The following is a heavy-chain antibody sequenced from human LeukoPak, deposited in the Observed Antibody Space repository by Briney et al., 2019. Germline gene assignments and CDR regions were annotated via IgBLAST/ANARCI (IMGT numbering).Heavy chain of an antibody. CDR2: INHSGST. Sequence: SETLSLTCAVYGGSFSGYYWSWIRQPPGKGLEWIWEINHSGSTNYNPSLKSRVTISVDTSKNQFSLKLSSVTAADTAVYYCARGLRQVTMIVVVSPYFDYWGQGTLVTVSS. V-gene: IGHV4-34*01. CDR3: ARGLRQVTMIVVVSPYFDY. J-gene: IGHJ4*02. D-gene: IGHD3-22*01. CDR1: GGSFSGYY.